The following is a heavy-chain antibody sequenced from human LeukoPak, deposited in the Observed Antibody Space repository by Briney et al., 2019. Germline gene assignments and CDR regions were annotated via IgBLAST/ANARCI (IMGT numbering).Heavy chain of an antibody. CDR3: AVNPWLGSDD. CDR2: INHSGSI. V-gene: IGHV4-34*01. D-gene: IGHD6-19*01. Sequence: SETLSLTCAVYGGSFSVYYWSCIPQPPEKGLEWMGEINHSGSINYNPSLQSRVTISVDTSKHPFSLKLSSVTAAATAVHHCAVNPWLGSDDWGQGTLVTVSS. J-gene: IGHJ4*02. CDR1: GGSFSVYY.